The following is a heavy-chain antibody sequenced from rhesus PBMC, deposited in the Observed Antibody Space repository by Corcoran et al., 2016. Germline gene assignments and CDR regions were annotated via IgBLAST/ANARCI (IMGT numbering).Heavy chain of an antibody. CDR2: ISGSSGST. D-gene: IGHD3-3*01. J-gene: IGHJ3*01. Sequence: QVQLQESGPGLVKPSETLSLTCAVSGGSISSSNWWRWIRQPPGKGLEWIGYISGSSGSTYYNPSLKSRVTISTDTSKNQFSLKLSSVTAADTAVYYCARSERFLDWLSAFDFWGQGLRVTVSS. CDR1: GGSISSSNW. CDR3: ARSERFLDWLSAFDF. V-gene: IGHV4-65*01.